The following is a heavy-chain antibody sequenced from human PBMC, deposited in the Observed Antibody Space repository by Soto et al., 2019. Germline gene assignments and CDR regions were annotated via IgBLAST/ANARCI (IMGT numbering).Heavy chain of an antibody. CDR1: GGTCSSYA. CDR3: ARALTMTENWFDP. CDR2: IIPIFGTA. Sequence: QVQLVQSGAEVMKPGSSVKVSCKASGGTCSSYAISWVRQAPGPGLEWMGGIIPIFGTANYAQKFQGRVTITADESTSTAYMELSSLRSEDTAVYYCARALTMTENWFDPWGQGTLVTVSS. J-gene: IGHJ5*02. D-gene: IGHD3-22*01. V-gene: IGHV1-69*12.